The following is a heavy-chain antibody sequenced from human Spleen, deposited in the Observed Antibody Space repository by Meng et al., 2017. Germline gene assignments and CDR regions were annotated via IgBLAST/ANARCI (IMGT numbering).Heavy chain of an antibody. D-gene: IGHD3-22*01. J-gene: IGHJ3*02. Sequence: SETLSLTCTVSGGSISSSSYYWGWIRQPPGKGLEWIGSIYYSGSTYYNPSLKSRVTISVDTSKNQFSLKLSSVTAADTAAYYCARSLSSSSGYYNDAFDIWGQGTMVTVSS. CDR1: GGSISSSSYY. CDR3: ARSLSSSSGYYNDAFDI. CDR2: IYYSGST. V-gene: IGHV4-39*07.